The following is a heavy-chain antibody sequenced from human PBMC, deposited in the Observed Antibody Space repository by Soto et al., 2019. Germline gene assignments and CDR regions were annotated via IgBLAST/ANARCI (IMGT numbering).Heavy chain of an antibody. V-gene: IGHV3-9*01. J-gene: IGHJ6*02. Sequence: EVQLVESGGGLVQPGRSLRLSCAASGFNFGDYAMNWVRQRPGKGPEWVSGLSWSSGHIGYADSVKGRFTISRDNAKKSLYLQMNSLTSEDTALYYCAKSQAPRAAWSGIRYFYGLDVWGPGTTVIVSS. CDR3: AKSQAPRAAWSGIRYFYGLDV. CDR2: LSWSSGHI. CDR1: GFNFGDYA. D-gene: IGHD3-9*01.